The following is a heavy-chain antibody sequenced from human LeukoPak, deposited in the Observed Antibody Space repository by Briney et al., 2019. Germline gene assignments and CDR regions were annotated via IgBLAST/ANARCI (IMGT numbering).Heavy chain of an antibody. CDR2: IYHSGST. Sequence: PSETLSLTCTVSGGSISSGDYYWSWIRQPPGKGLEWIGYIYHSGSTYYNPSLKSRVTISVDRSKNQFSLKLSSVTAADTAVYYCARECFLIAPTSDWFDPWGQGTLVTVSS. J-gene: IGHJ5*02. CDR1: GGSISSGDYY. CDR3: ARECFLIAPTSDWFDP. V-gene: IGHV4-30-4*01. D-gene: IGHD6-13*01.